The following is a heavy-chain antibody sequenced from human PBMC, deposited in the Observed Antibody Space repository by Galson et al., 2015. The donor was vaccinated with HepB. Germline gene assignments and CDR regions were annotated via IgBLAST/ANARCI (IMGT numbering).Heavy chain of an antibody. J-gene: IGHJ6*03. D-gene: IGHD2-2*01. CDR2: IIPILGIA. CDR3: ARDGMVMGYQLPFREYYYYYMDV. V-gene: IGHV1-69*04. CDR1: GGTFSSYA. Sequence: SVKVSCKASGGTFSSYAISWVRQAPGQGLEWMGRIIPILGIANYAQKFQGRVTITAGKSTSTAYMELSSLRSEDTAVYYCARDGMVMGYQLPFREYYYYYMDVWGKGTTVSVSS.